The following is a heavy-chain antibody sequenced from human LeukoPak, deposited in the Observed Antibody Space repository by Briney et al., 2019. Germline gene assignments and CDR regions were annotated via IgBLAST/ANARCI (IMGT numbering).Heavy chain of an antibody. CDR2: IYHSGST. D-gene: IGHD2-15*01. CDR1: GYSISSGYY. J-gene: IGHJ5*02. V-gene: IGHV4-38-2*02. CDR3: ARHTYCSGGSCYFDP. Sequence: SETLSLTCTVSGYSISSGYYWGWIRQPPGKGLEWIGSIYHSGSTYYNPSLKSRVTISVDTSKNQFSLKLSSVTAADTAVYYCARHTYCSGGSCYFDPWGQGTLVTVSS.